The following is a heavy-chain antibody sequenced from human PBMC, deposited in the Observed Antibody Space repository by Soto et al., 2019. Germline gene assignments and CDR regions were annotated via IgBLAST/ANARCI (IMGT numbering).Heavy chain of an antibody. CDR3: AKDARWYRYFDL. CDR2: ISYDGSNK. D-gene: IGHD2-15*01. V-gene: IGHV3-30*18. CDR1: GFTFSSYG. J-gene: IGHJ2*01. Sequence: QVQLLESEGGVVQPGRSLRLSCAASGFTFSSYGMHWVSQAPGKGLEWVAVISYDGSNKYYADSVKGRFTISRDNSKNTLYLQMNSLRAEDTAVYYCAKDARWYRYFDLWGRGTLVTVSS.